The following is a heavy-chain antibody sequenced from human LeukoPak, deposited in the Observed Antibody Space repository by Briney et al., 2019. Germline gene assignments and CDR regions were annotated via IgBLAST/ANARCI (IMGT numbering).Heavy chain of an antibody. Sequence: GGSLRLSCAASGFTFSSYAMNWVRQAPGKGLEWVSGISPSGGITYYTDSVKGRFTISRDNSKNTQSLQMNSLRAEDTAVYYCAKDDDWGRYKHWGQGTLVTVSS. J-gene: IGHJ1*01. CDR1: GFTFSSYA. CDR3: AKDDDWGRYKH. V-gene: IGHV3-23*01. D-gene: IGHD3-16*01. CDR2: ISPSGGIT.